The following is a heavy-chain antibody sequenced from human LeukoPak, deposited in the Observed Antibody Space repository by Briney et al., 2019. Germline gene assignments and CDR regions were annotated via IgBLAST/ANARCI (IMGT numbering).Heavy chain of an antibody. V-gene: IGHV1-46*01. CDR3: ASGTPIAVAGGY. CDR2: INPSGGST. Sequence: GASVKVSCKSSGYTFTSYYMHWVRQAPGQGLEWMGIINPSGGSTSYAQKFQGRVTMTRDTSTSTVYMELSSLRSEDTAVYYCASGTPIAVAGGYWGQGTLVTVSS. CDR1: GYTFTSYY. D-gene: IGHD6-19*01. J-gene: IGHJ4*02.